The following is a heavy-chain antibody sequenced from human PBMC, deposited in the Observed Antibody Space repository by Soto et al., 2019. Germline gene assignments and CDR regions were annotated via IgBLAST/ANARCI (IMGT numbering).Heavy chain of an antibody. CDR1: GFTFSSYG. D-gene: IGHD2-15*01. CDR2: ISYDGSNK. J-gene: IGHJ6*02. V-gene: IGHV3-30*18. Sequence: QVQLVESGGGVVQPGRSLRLSCAASGFTFSSYGMHWVRQAPGKGLEWVAVISYDGSNKYYADSVKGRFTISRDNSKNTLYLQMNSLRAEDTAVYYCAKSLRGLVDYYYGMDVWGQGTTVTVSS. CDR3: AKSLRGLVDYYYGMDV.